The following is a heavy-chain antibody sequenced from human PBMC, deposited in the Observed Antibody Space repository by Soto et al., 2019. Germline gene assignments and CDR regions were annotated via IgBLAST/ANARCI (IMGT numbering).Heavy chain of an antibody. V-gene: IGHV3-23*01. CDR2: ILGSGDST. J-gene: IGHJ5*01. Sequence: EVQLLESGGGFVQPGWSLRLSCESSGFTFRNFAMSWVRQAPGQGLEWVSSILGSGDSTYYSDSVKGRFSISRDNSKNTLYLSMNSVRAEDTAIYYCAKDNPVGATPGWFDSWGKGKLVIVSS. CDR1: GFTFRNFA. D-gene: IGHD2-15*01. CDR3: AKDNPVGATPGWFDS.